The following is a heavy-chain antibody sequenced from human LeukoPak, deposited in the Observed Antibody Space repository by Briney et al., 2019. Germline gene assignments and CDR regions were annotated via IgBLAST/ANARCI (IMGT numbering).Heavy chain of an antibody. CDR3: ARDRYYDSSGYYSNYYYYYMDV. V-gene: IGHV3-11*01. J-gene: IGHJ6*03. CDR2: ISSSGSTI. CDR1: GFTFSDYY. D-gene: IGHD3-22*01. Sequence: GGSLRLPCAASGFTFSDYYMSWIRQAPGKGLEWVSYISSSGSTIYYADSVKGRFTISRDNAKNSLYLQMNSLRAEDTAVYYCARDRYYDSSGYYSNYYYYYMDVWGKGTTVTVSS.